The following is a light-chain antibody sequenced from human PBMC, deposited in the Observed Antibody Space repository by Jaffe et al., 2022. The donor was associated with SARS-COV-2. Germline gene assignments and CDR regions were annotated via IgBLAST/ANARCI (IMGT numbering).Light chain of an antibody. V-gene: IGKV1-5*03. CDR3: QQYNSYT. Sequence: DIQMTQSPSTLSASVGDRVTITCRASESISLWLAWYQQKPGKAPNLLIYRASTLQSGVPSRFSGSGSGTEFTLTISSLQPDDSATYYCQQYNSYTFGQGTKLEIK. CDR1: ESISLW. J-gene: IGKJ2*01. CDR2: RAS.